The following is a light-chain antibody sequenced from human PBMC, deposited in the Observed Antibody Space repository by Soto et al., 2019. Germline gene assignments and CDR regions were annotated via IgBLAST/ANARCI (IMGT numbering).Light chain of an antibody. CDR1: QSVIGNY. V-gene: IGKV3-20*01. Sequence: EIVLTQSPATLSLSPGERATLSCRASQSVIGNYLAWYRQKPGQTPRLLIFGASRRATGIPDRFSGSGSGTDFTLTISRLEPEDFSVYYCQHYLDSPWAFGQRTKLEIK. CDR2: GAS. J-gene: IGKJ1*01. CDR3: QHYLDSPWA.